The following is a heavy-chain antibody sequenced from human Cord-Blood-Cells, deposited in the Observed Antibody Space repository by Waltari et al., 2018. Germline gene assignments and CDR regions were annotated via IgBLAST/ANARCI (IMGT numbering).Heavy chain of an antibody. CDR1: GGSISSSSYY. J-gene: IGHJ3*01. CDR3: ARREAVES. D-gene: IGHD1-1*01. CDR2: VYYSGSS. Sequence: QLQLQESGPGLVKPSETWSLTCTVSGGSISSSSYYWGWIRQPPGKGLEWFGSVYYSGSSSYIVSLKSRVTIFVETSTNQFSVKLSSVFAADTGVYYCARREAVESWGQGTMVTVSS. V-gene: IGHV4-39*01.